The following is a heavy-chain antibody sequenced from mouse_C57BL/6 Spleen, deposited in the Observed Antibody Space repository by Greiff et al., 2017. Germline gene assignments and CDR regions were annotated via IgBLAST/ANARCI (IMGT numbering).Heavy chain of an antibody. V-gene: IGHV1-54*01. CDR2: INPGSGGT. J-gene: IGHJ4*01. D-gene: IGHD1-1*01. Sequence: VNVVESGAELVRPGTSVKVSCKASGYAFTNYLIEWVKQRPGQGLEWIGVINPGSGGTNYNEKFKGKATLTADKSSSTAYMQLSSLTAEDSAVYFCARGYGRGMDYWGQGTSVTVSS. CDR1: GYAFTNYL. CDR3: ARGYGRGMDY.